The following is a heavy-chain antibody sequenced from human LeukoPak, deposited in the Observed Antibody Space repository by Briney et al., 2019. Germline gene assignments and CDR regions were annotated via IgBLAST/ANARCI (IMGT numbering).Heavy chain of an antibody. V-gene: IGHV4-4*02. CDR2: IFHSGST. Sequence: PSGTLSLTCAVSGGSISSGNWWSWVRQPPGKGLQWIGEIFHSGSTNYNPSLKSRVTISVDTSKNQFSLKLSSVTAADTAVYFCARGPYSYDSSGAFDIWGQGTMVTVSS. CDR3: ARGPYSYDSSGAFDI. D-gene: IGHD3-22*01. CDR1: GGSISSGNW. J-gene: IGHJ3*02.